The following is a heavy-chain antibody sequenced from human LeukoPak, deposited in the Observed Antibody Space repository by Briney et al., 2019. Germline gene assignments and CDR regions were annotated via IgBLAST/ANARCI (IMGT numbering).Heavy chain of an antibody. Sequence: ASVKVSCKASGYTFTSYDINWVRQATGQGLEWMGWMNPNSGNTGYAQKFQGRVTITRNTSISTAYMELSSLRSEDTAVYYCARVYYDFWSGYRKVFDYWGQGTLVTVSS. D-gene: IGHD3-3*01. CDR2: MNPNSGNT. V-gene: IGHV1-8*03. J-gene: IGHJ4*02. CDR3: ARVYYDFWSGYRKVFDY. CDR1: GYTFTSYD.